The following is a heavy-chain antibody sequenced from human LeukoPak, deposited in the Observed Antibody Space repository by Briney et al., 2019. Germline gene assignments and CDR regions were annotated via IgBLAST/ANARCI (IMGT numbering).Heavy chain of an antibody. Sequence: PSETLSLTCTVSGGSISSCYWSWIRQPPGKGLEWIGYIYYSGSTNYNPSLKSRVTISVDTSKNQFSLKLSSVTAADTAVYYCARDNLGYCSGGSCYSDWFDPWGQGTLVTVSS. D-gene: IGHD2-15*01. CDR2: IYYSGST. J-gene: IGHJ5*02. CDR1: GGSISSCY. V-gene: IGHV4-59*01. CDR3: ARDNLGYCSGGSCYSDWFDP.